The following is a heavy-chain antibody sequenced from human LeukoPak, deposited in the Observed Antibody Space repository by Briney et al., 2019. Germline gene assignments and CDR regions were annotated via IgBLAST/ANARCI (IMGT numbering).Heavy chain of an antibody. V-gene: IGHV3-7*01. CDR3: ARDWLWYYYDSSGSQRADAFDI. J-gene: IGHJ3*02. D-gene: IGHD3-22*01. CDR1: GFTFSSYW. CDR2: IKQDGSEK. Sequence: GGALRLSCAASGFTFSSYWMSWVRQAPGKGLEWVANIKQDGSEKYYVDSVKGRFTISRDNAKNSLYLQMNSLRAEDTAVYYCARDWLWYYYDSSGSQRADAFDIWGQGTMVTVSS.